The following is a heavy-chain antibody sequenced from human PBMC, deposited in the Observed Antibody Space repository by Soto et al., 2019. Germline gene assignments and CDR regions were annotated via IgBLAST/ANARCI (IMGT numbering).Heavy chain of an antibody. CDR1: GGSISSGGYS. CDR2: IAYSGDT. Sequence: PSETLSLTCAVSGGSISSGGYSWSWIRQPPGKGLEWIGYIAYSGDTYYNPSLRSRVTISADTSENKFSLTLKSVTAADTAVYFCARDFERSAIGPWGQGTSVTVSS. CDR3: ARDFERSAIGP. D-gene: IGHD3-9*01. J-gene: IGHJ5*02. V-gene: IGHV4-30-4*07.